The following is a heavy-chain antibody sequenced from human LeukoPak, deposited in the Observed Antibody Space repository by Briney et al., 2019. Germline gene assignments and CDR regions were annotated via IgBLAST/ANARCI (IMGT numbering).Heavy chain of an antibody. D-gene: IGHD1-26*01. Sequence: SETLSLTCAVYGGSFSGYYWSWTRQPPGKGLEWIGEMNHSGSTNYNPSLKSRVTISVDTSKNQFSLKLSSVTAADTAVYYCARSSSGGGYYYYYMDVWGKGTTVTVSS. CDR1: GGSFSGYY. CDR2: MNHSGST. V-gene: IGHV4-34*01. J-gene: IGHJ6*03. CDR3: ARSSSGGGYYYYYMDV.